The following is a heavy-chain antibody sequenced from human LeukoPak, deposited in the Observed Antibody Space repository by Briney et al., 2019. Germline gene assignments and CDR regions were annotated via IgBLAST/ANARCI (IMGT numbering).Heavy chain of an antibody. CDR2: IYDRGPT. CDR3: ARSRQGSGLLNY. Sequence: PSETLSLTCTVSGGATTSGGYSWNWIRQPPGKGLEWIGCIYDRGPTYYNPSLKSRITISVDRPKNQFFLNVTSVTAADTAVYYCARSRQGSGLLNYWGQGNLVAVSS. J-gene: IGHJ4*02. D-gene: IGHD3-10*01. CDR1: GGATTSGGYS. V-gene: IGHV4-30-2*01.